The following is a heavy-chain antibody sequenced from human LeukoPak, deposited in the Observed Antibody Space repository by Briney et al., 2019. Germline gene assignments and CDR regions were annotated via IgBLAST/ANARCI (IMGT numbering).Heavy chain of an antibody. V-gene: IGHV4-34*01. Sequence: SETLSLTCIVSGGSFSGYYWIWIRQPPGKGLEWIGEINQSGSTNYNPSLKSRVTISVDTSKSQFSLKLNSVTAADTAVYYCARHKAFGSGSYSPYYFDYWGQGTQVTVSS. CDR2: INQSGST. CDR3: ARHKAFGSGSYSPYYFDY. CDR1: GGSFSGYY. D-gene: IGHD3-10*01. J-gene: IGHJ4*02.